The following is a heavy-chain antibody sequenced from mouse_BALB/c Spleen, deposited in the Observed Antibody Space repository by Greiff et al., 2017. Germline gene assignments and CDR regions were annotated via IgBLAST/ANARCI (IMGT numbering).Heavy chain of an antibody. J-gene: IGHJ1*01. CDR2: ISSGGST. V-gene: IGHV5-6-5*01. CDR1: GFTFSSYA. D-gene: IGHD2-1*01. CDR3: ARGYYGNLHWYFDV. Sequence: EVQRVESGGGLVKPGGSLKLSCAASGFTFSSYAMSWVRQTPEKRLEWVASISSGGSTYYPDSVKGRFTISRDNARNILYLQMSSLRSEDTAMYYCARGYYGNLHWYFDVWGAGTTVTVSS.